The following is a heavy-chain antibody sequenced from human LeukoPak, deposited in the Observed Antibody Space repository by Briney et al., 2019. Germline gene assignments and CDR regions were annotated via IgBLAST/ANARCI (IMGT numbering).Heavy chain of an antibody. D-gene: IGHD3-22*01. CDR3: ARHYRYYYDSSDYYYGASGAFDI. Sequence: PGESLKISCKCSGYSFTSYRIGWVRQMPGKGLEWMGIIYPDDSDTRYSPSFQGHVTISADKSISTAYLQWSSLKASDTAMYYCARHYRYYYDSSDYYYGASGAFDIGGQGTMVTVSS. V-gene: IGHV5-51*01. J-gene: IGHJ3*02. CDR1: GYSFTSYR. CDR2: IYPDDSDT.